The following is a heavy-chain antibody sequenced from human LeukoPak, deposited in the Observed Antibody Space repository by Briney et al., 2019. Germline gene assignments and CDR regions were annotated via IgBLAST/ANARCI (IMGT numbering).Heavy chain of an antibody. Sequence: KTSETLSLTCTVSGGSINSYYWSWIRQPPGKGLEWIGYIYYSGSTNYNPSLKSRVTISVDTSKNQFSLKLSSVTAADTAVYYCARGTSYGSGSYHFDYWGQGTLVTVSS. CDR3: ARGTSYGSGSYHFDY. CDR2: IYYSGST. D-gene: IGHD3-10*01. CDR1: GGSINSYY. V-gene: IGHV4-59*01. J-gene: IGHJ4*02.